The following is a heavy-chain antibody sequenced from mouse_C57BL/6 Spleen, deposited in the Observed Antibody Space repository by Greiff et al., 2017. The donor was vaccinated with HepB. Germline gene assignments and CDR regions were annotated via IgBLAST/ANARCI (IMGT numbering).Heavy chain of an antibody. V-gene: IGHV1-26*01. Sequence: EVQLQQSGPELVKPGASVKISCKASGYTFTDYYMNWVKQSHGKSLEWIGDINPNNGGTSYNQKFKGKATLTVDKSSSTAYMELRSLTSEDSAVYYCARSWYYGSSYSYYFDYWGQGTTLTVSS. CDR1: GYTFTDYY. D-gene: IGHD1-1*01. CDR2: INPNNGGT. J-gene: IGHJ2*01. CDR3: ARSWYYGSSYSYYFDY.